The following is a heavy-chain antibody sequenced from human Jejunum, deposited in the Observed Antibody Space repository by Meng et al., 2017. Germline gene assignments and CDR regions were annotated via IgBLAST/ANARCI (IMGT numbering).Heavy chain of an antibody. V-gene: IGHV1-3*01. J-gene: IGHJ4*02. CDR3: ARNAVGTTTLDY. Sequence: QVQRVQSGAEVKKPGASVKVSCKASGYSFTTYAIHWVRQAPGQGLEWMGWINVDTGDTRYSQKFQGRLTITRDTSASTAYLELSSLTSEDTAVYYCARNAVGTTTLDYWGQGTLVTVSS. CDR2: INVDTGDT. D-gene: IGHD6-19*01. CDR1: GYSFTTYA.